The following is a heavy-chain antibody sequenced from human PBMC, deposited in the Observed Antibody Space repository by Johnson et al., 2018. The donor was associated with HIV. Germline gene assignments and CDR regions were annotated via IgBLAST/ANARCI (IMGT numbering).Heavy chain of an antibody. D-gene: IGHD1-1*01. V-gene: IGHV3-30*02. J-gene: IGHJ3*02. CDR3: AREVEEEGQDAFDI. CDR2: IRYDGSNK. CDR1: GFTFSSYG. Sequence: VQLVESGGGVVQPGRSLRLPCAASGFTFSSYGMHWVRQAPGKGLEWVAFIRYDGSNKYYADPVTGRFTISRDNSKNKLYLKMGSLRAEDMAVYYCAREVEEEGQDAFDIWGQGTMVTVSS.